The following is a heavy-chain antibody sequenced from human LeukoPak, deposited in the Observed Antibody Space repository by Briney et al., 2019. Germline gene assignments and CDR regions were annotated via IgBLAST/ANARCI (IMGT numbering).Heavy chain of an antibody. CDR1: GGSISSSSYY. V-gene: IGHV4-39*07. D-gene: IGHD6-19*01. J-gene: IGHJ4*02. CDR2: IYYSGST. Sequence: SETLSLTCTVSGGSISSSSYYWGWIRQPPGKGLEWIGSIYYSGSTYYNPSLKSRVTMSVDTSKNQFSLKLSSVTAADTAVYYCARDGSGWPDYWGQGTLVTVSS. CDR3: ARDGSGWPDY.